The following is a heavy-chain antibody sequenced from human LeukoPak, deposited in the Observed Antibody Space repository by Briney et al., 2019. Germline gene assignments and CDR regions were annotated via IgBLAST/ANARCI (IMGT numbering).Heavy chain of an antibody. D-gene: IGHD3-22*01. Sequence: GASVTVSFKASGYTFTGYYMHWVRQAPGQGLEWMGWINPNSGGTNYAQKFQGRVTMTRDTSISTAYMELSRLRSDDTAVYYCARDQYYYDSSGYWNYWGQGTLVTVSS. V-gene: IGHV1-2*02. CDR2: INPNSGGT. CDR1: GYTFTGYY. J-gene: IGHJ4*02. CDR3: ARDQYYYDSSGYWNY.